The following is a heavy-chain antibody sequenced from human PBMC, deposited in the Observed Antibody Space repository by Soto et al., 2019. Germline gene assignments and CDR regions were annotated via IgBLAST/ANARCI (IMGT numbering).Heavy chain of an antibody. V-gene: IGHV4-30-2*01. Sequence: SETLSLTCAVSGGSISSGGYSWSWIRQPPGKGLEWIGYIYHSGSTYYNPSLKSRVTISVDRSKNQFSLKLSSVTAADTAVYYCARGGYGAPHWIGFDYWGQGTLVTVSS. D-gene: IGHD4-17*01. CDR3: ARGGYGAPHWIGFDY. J-gene: IGHJ4*02. CDR2: IYHSGST. CDR1: GGSISSGGYS.